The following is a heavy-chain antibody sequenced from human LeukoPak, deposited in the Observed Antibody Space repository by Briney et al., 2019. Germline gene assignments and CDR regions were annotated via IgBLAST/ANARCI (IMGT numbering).Heavy chain of an antibody. V-gene: IGHV3-74*01. CDR2: ISTDASST. CDR1: GFTFSSYW. D-gene: IGHD3-22*01. CDR3: AKGVSGYYYADDAFDI. Sequence: GGSLRLSCAGSGFTFSSYWMHWVRQAPGKGLVWVSRISTDASSTTYADSVKGRFTISRDSSKNTLYLQMNSLRAEDTAIYYCAKGVSGYYYADDAFDIWGQGTMVTVSS. J-gene: IGHJ3*02.